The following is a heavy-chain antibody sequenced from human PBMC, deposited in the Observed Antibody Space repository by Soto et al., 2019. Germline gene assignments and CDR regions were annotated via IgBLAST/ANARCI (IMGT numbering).Heavy chain of an antibody. Sequence: GGPMRLSCAASGFTFSSYGMSWVSQAQGKGLEWVSVISGSGGSTYYADSVKGRFTISRDNSKNTLYLQMNSLRAEDTAVYYCAKGRITMIVVVPDAFDIWGQGTMVTVSS. CDR3: AKGRITMIVVVPDAFDI. CDR2: ISGSGGST. V-gene: IGHV3-23*01. CDR1: GFTFSSYG. J-gene: IGHJ3*02. D-gene: IGHD3-22*01.